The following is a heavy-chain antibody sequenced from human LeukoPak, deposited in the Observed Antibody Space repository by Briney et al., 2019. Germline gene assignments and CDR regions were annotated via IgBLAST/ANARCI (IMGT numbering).Heavy chain of an antibody. CDR2: LSGSGGSK. V-gene: IGHV3-23*01. J-gene: IGHJ4*02. CDR3: AREYYYDSSGYYSDY. D-gene: IGHD3-22*01. Sequence: GGSLSLSCSASGFTCSSYAMIWLPQAPGLGLEWVSVLSGSGGSKSYAVYVKVRFTISRDKSKNTLDLQINSPGAEDTAVYYCAREYYYDSSGYYSDYWGQGTLVTVSS. CDR1: GFTCSSYA.